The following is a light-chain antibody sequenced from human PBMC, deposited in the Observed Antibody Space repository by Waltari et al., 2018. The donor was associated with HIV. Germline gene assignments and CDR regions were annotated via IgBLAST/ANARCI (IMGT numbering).Light chain of an antibody. CDR1: STDIAGFHY. V-gene: IGLV2-14*01. CDR2: ALP. CDR3: TSYTTSSTRV. J-gene: IGLJ3*02. Sequence: QSALTPPASVSGSPGQSITISCSGPSTDIAGFHYVYWYQHHPRNAPKLSIYALPNRPSGVSKRFSASKSGNTASRTIAGLQAEDEADYYCTSYTTSSTRVFGGGTKMTVL.